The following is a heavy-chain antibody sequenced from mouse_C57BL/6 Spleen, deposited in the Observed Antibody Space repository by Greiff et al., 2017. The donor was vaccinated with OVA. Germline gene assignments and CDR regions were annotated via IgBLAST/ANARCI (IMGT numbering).Heavy chain of an antibody. V-gene: IGHV5-16*01. D-gene: IGHD2-4*01. CDR2: INYDGSST. CDR3: ARRGLRRDWYFDV. CDR1: GFTFSDYY. J-gene: IGHJ1*03. Sequence: EVKVVESEGGLVQPGSSMKLSCTASGFTFSDYYMAWVRQVPEKGLEWVANINYDGSSTYYLDSLKSRFIISRDNAKNILYLQMSSLKSEDTATYYCARRGLRRDWYFDVWGTGTTVTVSS.